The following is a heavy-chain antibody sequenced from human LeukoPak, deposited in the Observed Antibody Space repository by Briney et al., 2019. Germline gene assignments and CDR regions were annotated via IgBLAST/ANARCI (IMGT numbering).Heavy chain of an antibody. D-gene: IGHD6-19*01. CDR3: ARAASSGWYEGGYYFDY. J-gene: IGHJ4*02. CDR2: IGTAGDT. CDR1: GFTFGNSW. Sequence: GGSLRLSCAASGFTFGNSWVHWVRQAPGKGLVWVSAIGTAGDTYYPGSVKGRFTISRENAKNSLYLQMNSLRAGDTAVYYCARAASSGWYEGGYYFDYWGQGTLVTVSS. V-gene: IGHV3-13*01.